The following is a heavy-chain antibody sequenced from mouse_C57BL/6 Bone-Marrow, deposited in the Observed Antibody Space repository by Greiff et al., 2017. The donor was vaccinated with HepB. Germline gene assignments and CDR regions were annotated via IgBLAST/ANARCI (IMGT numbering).Heavy chain of an antibody. Sequence: EVKLMESGGDLVKPGGSLKLSCAASGFTFSSYGMSWVRQTPDKRLEWVATISSGGSYTYYPDSVKGRFTISRDNAKNTLYLQMSSLKCEDTAMYYCASQTGPYYFDYWGQGTTLTVSS. CDR1: GFTFSSYG. V-gene: IGHV5-6*01. J-gene: IGHJ2*01. D-gene: IGHD4-1*01. CDR2: ISSGGSYT. CDR3: ASQTGPYYFDY.